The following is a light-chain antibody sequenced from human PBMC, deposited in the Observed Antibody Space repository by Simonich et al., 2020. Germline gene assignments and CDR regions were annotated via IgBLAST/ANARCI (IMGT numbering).Light chain of an antibody. CDR2: EGR. J-gene: IGLJ2*01. CDR1: SSDVGSYNL. CDR3: CSYAGSSTLV. Sequence: QSALTQPASVSGSPGQSITISCTGTSSDVGSYNLVSWYQQHPGKAPKLMIYEGRKRPSGVSNRFSGSKSGNTASLTISRLQAEDEADYYCCSYAGSSTLVFGGGTKLTVL. V-gene: IGLV2-23*01.